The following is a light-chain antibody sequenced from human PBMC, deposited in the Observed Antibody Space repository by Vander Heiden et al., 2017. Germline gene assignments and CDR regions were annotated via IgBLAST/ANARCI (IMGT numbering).Light chain of an antibody. J-gene: IGLJ2*01. Sequence: QSVLTPPPSVSGAPGQRVTISCTGSSSNIGAGYDVHWYQQLPGTAPNLLIYGNSNRPSGVPDRFSGSKSGTSASLAITGLQAEDEADYYCQSYDSSLSGSGVFGGGTKLT. CDR2: GNS. V-gene: IGLV1-40*01. CDR1: SSNIGAGYD. CDR3: QSYDSSLSGSGV.